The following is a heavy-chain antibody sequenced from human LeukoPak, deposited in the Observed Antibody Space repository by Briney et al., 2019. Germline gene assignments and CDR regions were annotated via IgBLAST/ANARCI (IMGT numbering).Heavy chain of an antibody. Sequence: GGSLRLSCAASGFTFSSYGMHWVRQAPGKGLEWVAVISYDGGNKYYADSVKGRFTISRDNSKNTLYLQMNSLRAEDTAVYYCAKDSRLHGAPSPFDYWGQGTLVTVSS. V-gene: IGHV3-30*18. CDR3: AKDSRLHGAPSPFDY. CDR2: ISYDGGNK. D-gene: IGHD1-26*01. CDR1: GFTFSSYG. J-gene: IGHJ4*02.